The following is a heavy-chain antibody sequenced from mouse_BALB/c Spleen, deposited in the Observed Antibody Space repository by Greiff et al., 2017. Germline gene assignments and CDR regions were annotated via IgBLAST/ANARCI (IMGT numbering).Heavy chain of an antibody. J-gene: IGHJ2*01. D-gene: IGHD1-1*01. Sequence: LQESGAELAKPGASVKMSCKASGYTFTSYWMHWVKQRPGQGLEWIGYINPSTGYTEYNQKFKDKATLTADKSSSTAYMQLSSLTSEDSAVYYCARWNYYGSSYFDYWGQGTTLTVSS. CDR3: ARWNYYGSSYFDY. V-gene: IGHV1-7*01. CDR1: GYTFTSYW. CDR2: INPSTGYT.